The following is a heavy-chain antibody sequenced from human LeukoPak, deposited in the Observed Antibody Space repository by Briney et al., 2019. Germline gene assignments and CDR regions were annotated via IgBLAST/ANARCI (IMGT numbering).Heavy chain of an antibody. V-gene: IGHV3-21*01. CDR2: ISSSSSYI. D-gene: IGHD3-10*01. Sequence: GRSLRLSCAASGFTFSGSSMNWVRQAPGKGLEWVSSISSSSSYIYYADSVKGRFTISRDNAKNSLYLQMNSLRAEDTAVYYCARQGPMVHGLYYWGQGTLVTVSS. CDR1: GFTFSGSS. J-gene: IGHJ4*02. CDR3: ARQGPMVHGLYY.